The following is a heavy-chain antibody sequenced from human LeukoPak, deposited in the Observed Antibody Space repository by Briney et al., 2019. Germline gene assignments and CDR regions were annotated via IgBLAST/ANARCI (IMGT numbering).Heavy chain of an antibody. J-gene: IGHJ4*02. CDR3: ARENYGDVGY. Sequence: GGSLRLSCAASGFTFSSYGMHWVRQAPGKGLEWVAFIRYDGSNKYYADSVKGRFTISRDSSKNTLYLQMNSLRAEDTAVYYCARENYGDVGYWGQGTLVTVSS. D-gene: IGHD4-17*01. V-gene: IGHV3-30*02. CDR1: GFTFSSYG. CDR2: IRYDGSNK.